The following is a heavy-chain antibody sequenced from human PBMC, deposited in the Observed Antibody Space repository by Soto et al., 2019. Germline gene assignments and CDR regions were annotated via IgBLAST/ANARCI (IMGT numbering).Heavy chain of an antibody. CDR1: GYIFTSYG. CDR2: ISAYNGNT. V-gene: IGHV1-18*01. D-gene: IGHD1-26*01. CDR3: ARDFSSGTYPSYFDY. J-gene: IGHJ4*02. Sequence: QVQLVQSGAEVKKPGASVKVSCKASGYIFTSYGIIWVRQAPGQGLEWMGWISAYNGNTNYAQKFQGRVTTTTDTSTSTAYMELRSLRSDDTAVYYCARDFSSGTYPSYFDYWGQGTLVTVSS.